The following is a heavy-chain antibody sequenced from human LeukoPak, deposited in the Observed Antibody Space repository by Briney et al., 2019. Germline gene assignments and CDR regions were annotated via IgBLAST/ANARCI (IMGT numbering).Heavy chain of an antibody. CDR1: GFTFSSYA. J-gene: IGHJ4*02. Sequence: GGSLRLSCAASGFTFSSYAMSWVRQAPGKGLEWVSAISGSGGSTYYADSVKGRFTISRDNSKNTLYLQMNSLRAEDTAVCYCAKGRYYDSSGYYYYWGQGTLVTVSS. CDR2: ISGSGGST. D-gene: IGHD3-22*01. V-gene: IGHV3-23*01. CDR3: AKGRYYDSSGYYYY.